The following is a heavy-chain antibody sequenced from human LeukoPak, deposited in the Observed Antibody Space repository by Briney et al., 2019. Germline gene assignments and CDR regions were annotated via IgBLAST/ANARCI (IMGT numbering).Heavy chain of an antibody. CDR2: ISYDGSNK. CDR3: AKNGKYYFDY. Sequence: QSGGSLRLSCAASGFTFSSYGMHWVRQAPGKGLEWVAVISYDGSNKYYADSVKGRFTISRDNSKNTLYLQMNSLRAEDTAVYYCAKNGKYYFDYWGQGTLLTVSS. CDR1: GFTFSSYG. J-gene: IGHJ4*02. V-gene: IGHV3-30*18.